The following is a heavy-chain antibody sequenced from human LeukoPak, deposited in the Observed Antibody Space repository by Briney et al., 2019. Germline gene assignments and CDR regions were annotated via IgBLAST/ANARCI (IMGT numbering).Heavy chain of an antibody. CDR1: GFTFSSYW. J-gene: IGHJ3*02. V-gene: IGHV3-7*01. CDR2: IKQDGSEK. D-gene: IGHD2/OR15-2a*01. Sequence: PGGSLRLSCAASGFTFSSYWMSWVRQAPGKGREWVANIKQDGSEKYYVDSVKGRFTISRDNAKNSLYLQMNSLRAEDTAVYYCARYIVQDAFDIWGQGTMVTVSS. CDR3: ARYIVQDAFDI.